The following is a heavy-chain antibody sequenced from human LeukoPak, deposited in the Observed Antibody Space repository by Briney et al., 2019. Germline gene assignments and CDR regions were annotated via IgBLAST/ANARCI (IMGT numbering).Heavy chain of an antibody. V-gene: IGHV3-7*01. CDR2: INQDGTNQ. Sequence: GGSLRLSCVASGFPFSGYWMDWVRQAPGKGMEWVANINQDGTNQYYAASVKGPFSISRDNAKNSLYLQMNSLRAEDTAVYYCSRSLDYLGQGALVTVSS. J-gene: IGHJ4*02. CDR3: SRSLDY. CDR1: GFPFSGYW.